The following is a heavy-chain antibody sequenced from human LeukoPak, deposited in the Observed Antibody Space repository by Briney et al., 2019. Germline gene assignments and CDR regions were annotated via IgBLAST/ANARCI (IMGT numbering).Heavy chain of an antibody. CDR2: IFYTGST. Sequence: SETLSLTCTVSGGSISSYYWSWIRQPPGKGLEWIGYIFYTGSTNYNPSLDSRVTISVDTSKNQFSLKVSSVTAADTAVYYCARVRGSSGWIVYWGQGTLVTVSS. D-gene: IGHD6-19*01. V-gene: IGHV4-59*01. CDR3: ARVRGSSGWIVY. J-gene: IGHJ4*02. CDR1: GGSISSYY.